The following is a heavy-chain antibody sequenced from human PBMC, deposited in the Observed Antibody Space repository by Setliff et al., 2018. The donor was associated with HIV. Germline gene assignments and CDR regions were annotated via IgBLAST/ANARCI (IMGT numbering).Heavy chain of an antibody. D-gene: IGHD2-2*01. CDR2: IDRDGSET. CDR3: AKSCDVPSKPGPYYYSMDV. J-gene: IGHJ6*03. Sequence: PGGSLRLSCTASGFTFGDYAMSWVRQAPGKGLEWVANIDRDGSETNYVDSVKGRFTIFRDNAKSSMYLQMNSRRVDDTAVYYCAKSCDVPSKPGPYYYSMDVWGKGTTVTVSS. CDR1: GFTFGDYA. V-gene: IGHV3-7*01.